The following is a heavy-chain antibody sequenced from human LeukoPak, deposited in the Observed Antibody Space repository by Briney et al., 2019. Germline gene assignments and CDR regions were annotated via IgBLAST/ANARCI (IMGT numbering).Heavy chain of an antibody. D-gene: IGHD2-15*01. Sequence: PSETLPLTCTVSGGSISSYYWSWIRQPPGKGLEWIGYIYYSGSTNYNPSLKSRVTISVDTSKNQFSLKLSSVTAADTAVYYCARVVGREYFQHWGQGTLVTVSS. J-gene: IGHJ1*01. CDR1: GGSISSYY. CDR2: IYYSGST. V-gene: IGHV4-59*01. CDR3: ARVVGREYFQH.